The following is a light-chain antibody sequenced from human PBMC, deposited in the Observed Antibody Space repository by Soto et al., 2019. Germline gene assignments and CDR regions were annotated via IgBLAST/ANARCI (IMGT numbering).Light chain of an antibody. Sequence: QPVLTQPPSVSGAPGQRVTISCTGSSSNIGAGYDVHWYQQLPGTAPKLLIYGNSNRPSGVPDRFSGSKSGTSASLAITGLQAEDEADYYCQSYASSLSGSVFGTGTKLTVL. V-gene: IGLV1-40*01. CDR2: GNS. J-gene: IGLJ1*01. CDR3: QSYASSLSGSV. CDR1: SSNIGAGYD.